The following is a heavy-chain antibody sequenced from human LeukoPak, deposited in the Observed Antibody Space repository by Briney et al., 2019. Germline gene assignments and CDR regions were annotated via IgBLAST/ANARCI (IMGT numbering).Heavy chain of an antibody. CDR1: GFTFSNYA. Sequence: GGSLRLSCSASGFTFSNYAMHWVRQAPGKGLEHVSAISSKGGTTYYADSVEGRFTISRDDSKTTLYLQMSSLRPEDTAVYYCVKLSPGSGGTYYFDYWGQGTLVTVSS. J-gene: IGHJ4*02. V-gene: IGHV3-64D*06. CDR2: ISSKGGTT. CDR3: VKLSPGSGGTYYFDY. D-gene: IGHD1-26*01.